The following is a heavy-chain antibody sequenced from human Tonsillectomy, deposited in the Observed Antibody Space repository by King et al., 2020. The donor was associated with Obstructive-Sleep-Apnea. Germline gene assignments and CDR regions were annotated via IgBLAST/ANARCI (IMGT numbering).Heavy chain of an antibody. Sequence: RLQLQESGPGLVKPSETLSITCTASGGSINSRSYYWGWIRQPPGKGLEWIGSIYYGGSTYYNPSLKSRVIISEDTSKNQFSLKLSSVTAADTAVYYCARVDGGYDSVEFTTVDYWGQGTLVTVSS. CDR3: ARVDGGYDSVEFTTVDY. D-gene: IGHD5-12*01. J-gene: IGHJ4*02. CDR2: IYYGGST. V-gene: IGHV4-39*06. CDR1: GGSINSRSYY.